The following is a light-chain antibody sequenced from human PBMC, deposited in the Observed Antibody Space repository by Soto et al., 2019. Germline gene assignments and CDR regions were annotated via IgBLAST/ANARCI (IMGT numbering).Light chain of an antibody. CDR2: EVS. V-gene: IGLV2-14*01. CDR3: SSYTSVSTSCV. J-gene: IGLJ1*01. Sequence: QAVVTQPASVSGSPGQSITISCTGTSSDVGRYDFVSWYQQHPGKAPKLIIYEVSHRPSGISDRFSGSKSVNTASLTIFGLQAEDEADYYCSSYTSVSTSCVFGTGTKVTVL. CDR1: SSDVGRYDF.